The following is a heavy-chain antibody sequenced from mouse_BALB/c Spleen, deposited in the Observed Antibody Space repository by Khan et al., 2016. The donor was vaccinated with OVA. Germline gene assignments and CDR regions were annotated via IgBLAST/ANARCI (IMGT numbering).Heavy chain of an antibody. CDR1: GSTFSTYG. CDR2: VSTAGGST. J-gene: IGHJ3*01. V-gene: IGHV5-6*01. CDR3: TRLAYYYDSKGFAY. Sequence: VQLKESGGDLVKPGGSLKLSCAASGSTFSTYGMSWVRQTPDKRLEWVATVSTAGGSTYYPASVKGRFTISRDNAKNTLYLQISGLKSEDTAMVYCTRLAYYYDSKGFAYGGQGTLVTVSA. D-gene: IGHD1-1*01.